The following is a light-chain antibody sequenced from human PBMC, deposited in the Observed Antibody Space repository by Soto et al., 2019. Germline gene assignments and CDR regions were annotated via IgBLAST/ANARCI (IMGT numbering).Light chain of an antibody. J-gene: IGKJ2*01. CDR2: GAT. Sequence: EIVMTQSPATLSVSPGERVTLSCRASQPVSRNFAWYRQKPGQAPTLVIYGATTRAPGIPARFSGSGSGTEVTLTISSLLSEDFAVYYCQQYNNLPYTFGQGTKLEIK. V-gene: IGKV3-15*01. CDR3: QQYNNLPYT. CDR1: QPVSRN.